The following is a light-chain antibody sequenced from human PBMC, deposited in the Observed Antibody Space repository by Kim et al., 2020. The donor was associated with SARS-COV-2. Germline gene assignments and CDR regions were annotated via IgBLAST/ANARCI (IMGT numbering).Light chain of an antibody. CDR2: DAS. J-gene: IGKJ1*01. Sequence: DIQMTQSPSSLSASVGDRVTITCQASQDISNYLDWYQQKPGKAPKLLIYDASNLETGVPSRFSGSGSGTDFTFTISSLQPEDIATYFSQQCKNLLCTFGQGTKVGIK. V-gene: IGKV1-33*01. CDR3: QQCKNLLCT. CDR1: QDISNY.